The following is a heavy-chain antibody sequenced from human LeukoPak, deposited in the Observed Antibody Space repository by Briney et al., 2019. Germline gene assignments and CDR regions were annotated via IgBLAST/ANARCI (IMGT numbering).Heavy chain of an antibody. J-gene: IGHJ4*02. Sequence: SETLSLTCTVSGGSISSYYWSWIRQPPGKGLEWIGYIYYSGSTNYNPSLKSRVTISVDTFKNQFSLKLSSVTAADTGVYYCARREGYCSGGSCYGIFDYWGQGTLVTVSS. D-gene: IGHD2-15*01. CDR1: GGSISSYY. CDR3: ARREGYCSGGSCYGIFDY. CDR2: IYYSGST. V-gene: IGHV4-59*01.